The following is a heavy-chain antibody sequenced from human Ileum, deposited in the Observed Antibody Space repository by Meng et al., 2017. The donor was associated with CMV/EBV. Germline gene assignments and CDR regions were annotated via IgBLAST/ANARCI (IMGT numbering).Heavy chain of an antibody. CDR1: GGAFSTRV. J-gene: IGHJ4*02. D-gene: IGHD6-13*01. V-gene: IGHV1-69*01. Sequence: GGAFSTRVSSSGRQARGQGREWLGGIMSIFGRPNYAQKLQGRVTITAYESTSTAYMALSSSRVAATDPYVYYSAIAATTACFFEYWGRGTLVTVSS. CDR2: IMSIFGRP. CDR3: YSAIAATTACFFEY.